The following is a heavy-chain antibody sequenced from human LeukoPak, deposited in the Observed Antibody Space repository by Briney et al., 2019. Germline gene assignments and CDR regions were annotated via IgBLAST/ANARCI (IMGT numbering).Heavy chain of an antibody. D-gene: IGHD4-23*01. Sequence: SVKVSCKASGGTFSSYAISWVRQAPGQGLEWMGGIIPIFGTANYAQKFQGRVTITTDESTSTAYMELSSLRSEDTAVYYCAITPDRGGNPDWDMDVWGKGTTVTVSS. V-gene: IGHV1-69*05. CDR2: IIPIFGTA. CDR3: AITPDRGGNPDWDMDV. J-gene: IGHJ6*03. CDR1: GGTFSSYA.